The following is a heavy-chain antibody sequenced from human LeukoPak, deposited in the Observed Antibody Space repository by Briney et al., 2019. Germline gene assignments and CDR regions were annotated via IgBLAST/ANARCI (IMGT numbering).Heavy chain of an antibody. V-gene: IGHV4-39*01. J-gene: IGHJ4*02. CDR1: GGSINSNNYY. CDR2: IYSSGSA. Sequence: SETLSLTCTVSGGSINSNNYYWGWIRQPPGKGLEWIGSIYSSGSAYFNPSLKSRVTISVDTSKNQFSLKLSSVTAADTAVYYCARGNHRFWSGYYGYWGQGTLVTVSS. D-gene: IGHD3-3*01. CDR3: ARGNHRFWSGYYGY.